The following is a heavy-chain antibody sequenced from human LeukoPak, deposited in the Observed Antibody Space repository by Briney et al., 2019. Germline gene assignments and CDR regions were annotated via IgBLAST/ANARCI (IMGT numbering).Heavy chain of an antibody. Sequence: PGGSLRLCCAASGLTFSSDSMNWVRQAPGKGLEWVADIGSSSSTIYYADSGKGRFTISRDNAKNSLYLEMNSLRAEDTAVYYCARTYYDFWSGYYSHEGNPFDYWGQGTLVTVSS. J-gene: IGHJ4*02. CDR1: GLTFSSDS. CDR3: ARTYYDFWSGYYSHEGNPFDY. V-gene: IGHV3-48*01. CDR2: IGSSSSTI. D-gene: IGHD3-3*01.